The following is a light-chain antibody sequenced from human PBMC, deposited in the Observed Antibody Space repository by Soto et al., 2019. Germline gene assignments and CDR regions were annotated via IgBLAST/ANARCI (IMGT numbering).Light chain of an antibody. CDR2: GAT. J-gene: IGKJ1*01. CDR3: QQYNNWPRT. Sequence: EIVLTQSPGTLSLSPGERATLSCRASQSVSSSYLAWYQQKPGQAPRLLIHGATTRATGIPARFSGSGSGTEFTLTISSLQSEDFAVYYCQQYNNWPRTFGQGTKVAIK. V-gene: IGKV3-15*01. CDR1: QSVSSSY.